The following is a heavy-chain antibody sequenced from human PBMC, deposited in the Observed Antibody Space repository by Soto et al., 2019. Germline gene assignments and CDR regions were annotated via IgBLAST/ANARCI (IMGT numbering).Heavy chain of an antibody. J-gene: IGHJ5*02. Sequence: QVQLVESGGGVVQPGRSLRLSCAASGFTFSSYGMHWVRQAPGKGLEWVAVISYDGSNKYYADSVKGRFTISRDNSKNKLYLQMKSLSEEDTAVYYCAKGVGAYNCSSHSCYLGNWFDPWGKGTLVTVSS. CDR3: AKGVGAYNCSSHSCYLGNWFDP. D-gene: IGHD2-2*01. CDR1: GFTFSSYG. CDR2: ISYDGSNK. V-gene: IGHV3-30*18.